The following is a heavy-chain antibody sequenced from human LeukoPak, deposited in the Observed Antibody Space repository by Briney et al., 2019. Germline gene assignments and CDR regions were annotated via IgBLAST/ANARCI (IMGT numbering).Heavy chain of an antibody. V-gene: IGHV3-30*02. Sequence: GGSLRLSXAASGFTFRSYGMHWVRQAPGKGLEWVAFIRYDGSNKYYADSVKGRFTISRDNSKNTLYLQMNSLRAEDTAVYYCAKIAVAGERFDYWGQGTLVTVSS. CDR3: AKIAVAGERFDY. J-gene: IGHJ4*02. CDR1: GFTFRSYG. CDR2: IRYDGSNK. D-gene: IGHD6-19*01.